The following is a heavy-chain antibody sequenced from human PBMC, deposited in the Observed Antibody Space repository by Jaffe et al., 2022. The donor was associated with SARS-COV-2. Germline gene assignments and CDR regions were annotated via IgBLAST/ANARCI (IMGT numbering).Heavy chain of an antibody. D-gene: IGHD3-22*01. CDR2: ISSSSSYI. V-gene: IGHV3-21*01. CDR1: GFTFSSYS. Sequence: EVQLVESGGGLVKPGGSLRLSCAASGFTFSSYSMNWVRQAPGKGLEWVSSISSSSSYIYYADSVKGRFTISRDNAKNSLYLQMNSLRAEDTAVYYCARETDSSGYSQPYYFDYWGQGTLVTVSS. J-gene: IGHJ4*02. CDR3: ARETDSSGYSQPYYFDY.